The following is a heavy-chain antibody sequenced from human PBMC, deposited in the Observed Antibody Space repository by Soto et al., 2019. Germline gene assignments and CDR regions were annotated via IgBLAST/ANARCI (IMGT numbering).Heavy chain of an antibody. Sequence: EVQLVESGGGSVQPGGSLRLSCVASGITFTNYWMHWVRQVPGKGLVWVARVDSDGRGTSYADFEKGRFTISRDNAKNTLYLQMNSLRVEDTAMYYCGTVFEHWGQGIPVTVSS. V-gene: IGHV3-74*01. J-gene: IGHJ4*02. CDR1: GITFTNYW. CDR2: VDSDGRGT. CDR3: GTVFEH.